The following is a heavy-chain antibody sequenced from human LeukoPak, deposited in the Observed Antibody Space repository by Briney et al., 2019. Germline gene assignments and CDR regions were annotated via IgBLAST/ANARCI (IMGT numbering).Heavy chain of an antibody. CDR1: GGTFSSYA. D-gene: IGHD1-14*01. Sequence: GASVKVSCKASGGTFSSYAISWVRQAPGQGLEWMGIINPSGGSTSYAQKFQGRVTMTRDTSTSTVYMELSSLRSEDTAVYYCARDLRGGITLSYFDYWGQGTLVTVSS. J-gene: IGHJ4*02. V-gene: IGHV1-46*01. CDR3: ARDLRGGITLSYFDY. CDR2: INPSGGST.